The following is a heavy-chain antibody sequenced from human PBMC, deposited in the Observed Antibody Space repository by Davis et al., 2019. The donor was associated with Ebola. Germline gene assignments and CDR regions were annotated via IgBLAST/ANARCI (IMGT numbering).Heavy chain of an antibody. CDR2: IKSKVESGTR. Sequence: GESLKISCVGSGFTFNTAWMSWVRQAPGKGLEWVGRIKSKVESGTRDFAAPVKGRFTISRDDSKNTVYLQMNSLKTEDTAVYYCTTGTGRTDFDYWGQGTLVTVSS. CDR3: TTGTGRTDFDY. CDR1: GFTFNTAW. V-gene: IGHV3-15*01. J-gene: IGHJ4*02. D-gene: IGHD1-1*01.